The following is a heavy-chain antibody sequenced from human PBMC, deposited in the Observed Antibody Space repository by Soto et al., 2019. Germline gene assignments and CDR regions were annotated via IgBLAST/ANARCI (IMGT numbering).Heavy chain of an antibody. CDR3: AKELRSNYATADYYYYYGMDV. V-gene: IGHV3-30*18. CDR1: GFTFSSYG. D-gene: IGHD4-4*01. Sequence: GGSLRLSCAASGFTFSSYGMHWVRQAPGKGLEWVAVISYDGSNKYYADSVKGRFTISRDNSKNTLYLQMNSLRAEDTAVYYCAKELRSNYATADYYYYYGMDVWGQGTTVTVSS. CDR2: ISYDGSNK. J-gene: IGHJ6*02.